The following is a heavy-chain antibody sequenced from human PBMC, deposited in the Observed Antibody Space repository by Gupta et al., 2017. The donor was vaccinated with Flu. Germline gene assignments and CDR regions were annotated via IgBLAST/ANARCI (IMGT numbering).Heavy chain of an antibody. CDR3: SRDGGGWSVYPDY. V-gene: IGHV1-18*01. Sequence: VRQAPGQGREWMGWISANEGGTNYAQKFQGRVTMTTDTSTNTAHMELRSLRSGDTAVYYCSRDGGGWSVYPDYWGQGTLVTVSS. CDR2: ISANEGGT. J-gene: IGHJ4*02. D-gene: IGHD3-3*01.